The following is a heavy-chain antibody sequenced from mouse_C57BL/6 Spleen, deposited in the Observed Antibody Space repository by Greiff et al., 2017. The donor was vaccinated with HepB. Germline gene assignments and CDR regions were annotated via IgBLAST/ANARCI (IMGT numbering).Heavy chain of an antibody. Sequence: QVQLQQPGAELVMPGASVKLSCKASGYTFTSYWMHWVKQRPGQGLEWIGEIDPSDSYTNYNQKFKGKSTLTVDKSSSTAYMQLSSLTSEDSAVYYCARGTNWALDYWGQGTTHTVSS. CDR1: GYTFTSYW. V-gene: IGHV1-69*01. D-gene: IGHD4-1*01. CDR3: ARGTNWALDY. J-gene: IGHJ2*01. CDR2: IDPSDSYT.